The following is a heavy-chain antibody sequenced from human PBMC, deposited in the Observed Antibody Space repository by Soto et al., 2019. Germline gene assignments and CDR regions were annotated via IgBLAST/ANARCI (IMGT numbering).Heavy chain of an antibody. CDR1: GGSFSGYY. CDR3: ARGRELGYYYYYYGMDV. CDR2: INHSGST. J-gene: IGHJ6*02. Sequence: SETLSLTCAVYGGSFSGYYWSWIRQPPGKGLEWIGEINHSGSTNYNPSLKSRVTISVDTSKNQFSLRLSSVTAADTAVYYCARGRELGYYYYYYGMDVWGQGTTVTVSS. V-gene: IGHV4-34*01. D-gene: IGHD3-10*01.